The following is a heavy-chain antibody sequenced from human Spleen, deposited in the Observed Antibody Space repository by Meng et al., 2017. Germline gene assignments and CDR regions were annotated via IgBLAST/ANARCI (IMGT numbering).Heavy chain of an antibody. CDR2: ISGSGGST. CDR3: ARDQTTMVRGPSPDAFDI. Sequence: GGSLRLSCAASGFTFSSYAMSWVRQAPGKGLEWVSAISGSGGSTYYADSVKGRFTISRDNSKNTLYLQMNSLRAEDTAVYYCARDQTTMVRGPSPDAFDIWGQGKMVTVSS. CDR1: GFTFSSYA. V-gene: IGHV3-23*01. J-gene: IGHJ3*02. D-gene: IGHD3-10*01.